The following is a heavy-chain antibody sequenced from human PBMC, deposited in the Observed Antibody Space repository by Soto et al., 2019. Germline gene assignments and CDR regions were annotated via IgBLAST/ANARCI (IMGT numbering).Heavy chain of an antibody. D-gene: IGHD3-3*01. V-gene: IGHV3-23*01. CDR1: GFTFSSYA. CDR2: ISGSGGST. Sequence: GGSLRLSCAASGFTFSSYAMSWVRQAPGKGLEWVSAISGSGGSTYYADSVKGRFTISRDNSKNTLYLQMNSLRAEDTAVYYCAKQQQRITIFGVVIHFDYWGQGTLVTVSS. J-gene: IGHJ4*02. CDR3: AKQQQRITIFGVVIHFDY.